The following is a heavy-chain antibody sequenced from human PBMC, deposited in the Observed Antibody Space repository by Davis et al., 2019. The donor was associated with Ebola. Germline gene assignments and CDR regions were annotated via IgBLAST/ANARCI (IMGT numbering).Heavy chain of an antibody. V-gene: IGHV3-23*01. D-gene: IGHD2-8*01. CDR3: ARGPNPFDY. CDR2: ISGSGGST. CDR1: GFTFSSYA. J-gene: IGHJ4*02. Sequence: GGSLRLSCAASGFTFSSYAMSWVRQAPGKGLEWVSAISGSGGSTYYADSVKGRVTISRDNARGTLYLQMSSLRAEDTAVYYCARGPNPFDYWGQGTPVTVSS.